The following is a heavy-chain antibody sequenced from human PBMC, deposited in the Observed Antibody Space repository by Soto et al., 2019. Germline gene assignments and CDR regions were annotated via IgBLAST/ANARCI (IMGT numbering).Heavy chain of an antibody. V-gene: IGHV3-72*01. D-gene: IGHD1-26*01. CDR1: GFTFSEHY. Sequence: PGGSLTLSCAASGFTFSEHYMEWVRQAPGKGLEWVARSRYEAKSYSTDYAASVKGRFTVSRDLSMNSLYLQMNNLKTEDTAVYYCSRMEGGWGQGTLVTVSS. CDR2: SRYEAKSYST. CDR3: SRMEGG. J-gene: IGHJ4*02.